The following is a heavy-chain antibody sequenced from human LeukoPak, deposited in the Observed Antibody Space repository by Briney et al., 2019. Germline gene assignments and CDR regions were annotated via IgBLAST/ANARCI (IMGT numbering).Heavy chain of an antibody. D-gene: IGHD2-2*01. CDR2: IIPILGIA. Sequence: SVKVSCKASGGTFISYAISWVRQAPGQGLEWMGRIIPILGIANYAQKFQGRVTITADKSTSTAYMELSSLRSEDTAVYYCARDAYCSSTSCKPTPFDYWGQGTLVTVSS. CDR1: GGTFISYA. J-gene: IGHJ4*02. V-gene: IGHV1-69*04. CDR3: ARDAYCSSTSCKPTPFDY.